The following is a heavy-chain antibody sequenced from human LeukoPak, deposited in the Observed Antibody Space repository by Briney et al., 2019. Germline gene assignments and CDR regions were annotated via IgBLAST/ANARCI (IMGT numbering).Heavy chain of an antibody. CDR3: ARGPSIQLWSDPYYYYGMDV. J-gene: IGHJ6*02. CDR1: GGSISSYY. Sequence: PSETLSLTCTVSGGSISSYYWSWIRQPPGKGLEWIGEINHSGSTNYNASLKSRVTISVDTSKNQFSLKLSSVTAADTAVYYCARGPSIQLWSDPYYYYGMDVWGQGTTVTVSS. CDR2: INHSGST. V-gene: IGHV4-34*01. D-gene: IGHD5-18*01.